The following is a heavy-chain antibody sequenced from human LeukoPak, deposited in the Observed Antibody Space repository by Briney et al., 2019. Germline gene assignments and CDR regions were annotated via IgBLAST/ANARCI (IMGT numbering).Heavy chain of an antibody. J-gene: IGHJ4*02. CDR2: IYTGGTI. CDR1: QPIFSTYT. Sequence: GGSLRLSCAASQPIFSTYTMNWVRQAPGKGLEWVSIIYTGGTIYYADSVKGRFTISRDNSKNTVYLQLNSLRAEDTAVYYCARDGSSSGYYYYYFDFWGQGTLVTVSS. CDR3: ARDGSSSGYYYYYFDF. D-gene: IGHD3-22*01. V-gene: IGHV3-66*01.